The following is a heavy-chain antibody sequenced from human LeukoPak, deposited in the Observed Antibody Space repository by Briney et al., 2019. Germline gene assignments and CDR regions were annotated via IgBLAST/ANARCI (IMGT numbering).Heavy chain of an antibody. Sequence: GSVEVSCKASGYTFTSYGISWVRQAPGQGLAWMGWISAYNGNTNYAQKLQGRVTMTTDASTSTAYMELRSLRSDDTAVYYCARPLGYYGMDVWGQGTTVTVSS. J-gene: IGHJ6*02. CDR2: ISAYNGNT. CDR3: ARPLGYYGMDV. CDR1: GYTFTSYG. D-gene: IGHD7-27*01. V-gene: IGHV1-18*01.